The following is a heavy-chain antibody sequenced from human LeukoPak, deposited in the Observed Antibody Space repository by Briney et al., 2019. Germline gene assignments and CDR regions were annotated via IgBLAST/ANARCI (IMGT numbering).Heavy chain of an antibody. Sequence: GGSLRLSCAASGFTFSSYGMHWVRQAPGKGLERVAFIRYDGSNKYYADSVKGRFTISRDNSKNTLYLQMNSLRAEDTAVYYCAKGRSGSSFRFDYWGQGTLVTVSS. J-gene: IGHJ4*02. CDR3: AKGRSGSSFRFDY. CDR2: IRYDGSNK. V-gene: IGHV3-30*02. D-gene: IGHD6-13*01. CDR1: GFTFSSYG.